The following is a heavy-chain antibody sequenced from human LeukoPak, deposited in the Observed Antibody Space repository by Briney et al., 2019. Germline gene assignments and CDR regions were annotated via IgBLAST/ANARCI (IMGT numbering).Heavy chain of an antibody. CDR2: ISSSGTRT. J-gene: IGHJ4*02. Sequence: PGGSLRLSCTTSEFTFTTSAMSWLRQAPGKGLEWVSSISSSGTRTYYSDSVKGRFTISRDNSKNTLYLQMNSLRAEDTAMYYCAKDREGGLWGQGTLVTVSS. CDR3: AKDREGGL. D-gene: IGHD3-16*01. CDR1: EFTFTTSA. V-gene: IGHV3-23*01.